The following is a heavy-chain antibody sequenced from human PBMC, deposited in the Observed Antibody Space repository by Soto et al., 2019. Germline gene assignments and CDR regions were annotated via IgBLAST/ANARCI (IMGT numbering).Heavy chain of an antibody. CDR2: IYHNERT. CDR1: GVSISSSQW. J-gene: IGHJ6*02. V-gene: IGHV4-4*02. Sequence: QVQLQESGPGLVKPSGTLSLTCAVSGVSISSSQWWSCVRQPPGKGLEWIGEIYHNERTNYNPSLKSRLTMSLDRSKNQVSLKLSSVTAADTATYYCGRTKDYFYGVEVWGQGTTVTVSS. CDR3: GRTKDYFYGVEV.